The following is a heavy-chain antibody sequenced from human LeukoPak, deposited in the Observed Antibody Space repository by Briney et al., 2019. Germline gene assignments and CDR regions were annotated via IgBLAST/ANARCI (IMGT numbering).Heavy chain of an antibody. Sequence: GGSLRLSCAASGFTFSSYDMHWVRQAPGKGLEWVAVISYDGSNKYYADSVKGRFAISRDNSKNTLYLQMNSLRAEDTAVYYCAKESMDVWGKGTTVTVSS. CDR3: AKESMDV. V-gene: IGHV3-30*18. J-gene: IGHJ6*04. CDR1: GFTFSSYD. CDR2: ISYDGSNK.